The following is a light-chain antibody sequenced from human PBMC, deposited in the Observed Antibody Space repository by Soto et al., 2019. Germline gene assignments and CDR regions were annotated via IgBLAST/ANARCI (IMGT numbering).Light chain of an antibody. Sequence: QSALTQPASVSGSPGQSITISGTGTSSDVGDYNYVSWYQQHPGKAPKLIIYEVSHRLSGVSNRFSGSKSGHTASLTISGLQDEDEADYYFSSYISNSIVVFGGGTKVTVL. J-gene: IGLJ2*01. CDR1: SSDVGDYNY. CDR2: EVS. V-gene: IGLV2-14*01. CDR3: SSYISNSIVV.